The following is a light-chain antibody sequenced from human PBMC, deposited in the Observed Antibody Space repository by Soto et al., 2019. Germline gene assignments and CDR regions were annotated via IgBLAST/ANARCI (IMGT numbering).Light chain of an antibody. CDR1: QSVSNNY. Sequence: EVVLTQSPGTLSLSPGERATRSCRASQSVSNNYLAWYQQKPGQAPRLLIYGASNRATGIPDRFSGSGSGTDFALTISRLEPEDFAVYYCQQYAESPLTFGPGTKVDIK. CDR2: GAS. CDR3: QQYAESPLT. V-gene: IGKV3-20*01. J-gene: IGKJ3*01.